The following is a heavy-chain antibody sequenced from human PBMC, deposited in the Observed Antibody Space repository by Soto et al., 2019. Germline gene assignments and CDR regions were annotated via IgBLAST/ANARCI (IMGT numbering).Heavy chain of an antibody. CDR1: GYTFTSYV. D-gene: IGHD6-6*01. CDR2: ISAYNGNT. CDR3: ARSLSIAPKFDY. J-gene: IGHJ4*02. V-gene: IGHV1-18*01. Sequence: ASVKVSCKASGYTFTSYVISWVRQAPGQGLEWMGWISAYNGNTNYAQKLQGRVTMTTDTSTSTAYMELRSLRSDDTAVYYCARSLSIAPKFDYWGQGTLVTVSS.